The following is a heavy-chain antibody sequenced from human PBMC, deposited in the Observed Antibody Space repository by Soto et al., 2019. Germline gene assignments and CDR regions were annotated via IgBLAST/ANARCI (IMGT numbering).Heavy chain of an antibody. J-gene: IGHJ4*02. CDR3: VRDPAAAGRTESKDY. Sequence: EVQLVESGGGLVQPGGSLRLSCAASGFTFSSYSMNWVRQAPGKGLEWVSYISSSSSIIYYADSVKGRSTISRDNAKNSLYRQMNSLRAEDTAVYYCVRDPAAAGRTESKDYWGQGTLVTVSS. CDR2: ISSSSSII. V-gene: IGHV3-48*01. D-gene: IGHD6-13*01. CDR1: GFTFSSYS.